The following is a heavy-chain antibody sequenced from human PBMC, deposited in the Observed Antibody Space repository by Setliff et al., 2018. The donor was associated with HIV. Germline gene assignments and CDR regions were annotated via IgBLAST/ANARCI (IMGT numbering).Heavy chain of an antibody. Sequence: SGPTLVNPTQTLTLTCTFSGFSLSTSGVGVGWIRQPPGKALEWLGYIYYSGSTYYNPSLKSRVTISVDTSKNQFSLKLSSVTAADTAVYYCARLGAQWEGATDYWGQGTLVTVSS. V-gene: IGHV4-30-4*08. CDR1: GFSLSTSGVG. D-gene: IGHD1-26*01. J-gene: IGHJ4*02. CDR3: ARLGAQWEGATDY. CDR2: IYYSGST.